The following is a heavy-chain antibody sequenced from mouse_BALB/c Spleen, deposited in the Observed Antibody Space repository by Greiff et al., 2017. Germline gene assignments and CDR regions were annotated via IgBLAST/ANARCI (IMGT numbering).Heavy chain of an antibody. CDR3: GRESLSTDAMDY. J-gene: IGHJ4*01. CDR1: GFTFNTYA. V-gene: IGHV10-3*03. CDR2: IRSKSNNYAT. D-gene: IGHD5-1*01. Sequence: EVQLVESGGGLVQPKGSLKLSCAASGFTFNTYAMHWVCQAPGKGLEWVARIRSKSNNYATYYADSVKDRFTISRDDSQSMLYLQMSNLKTEDTAMYYGGRESLSTDAMDYWGQGTSVTVSS.